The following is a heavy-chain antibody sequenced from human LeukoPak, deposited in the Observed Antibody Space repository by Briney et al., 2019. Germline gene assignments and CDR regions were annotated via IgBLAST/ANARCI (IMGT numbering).Heavy chain of an antibody. CDR2: INYNGAIT. Sequence: GGSLRLSCATSGFTFVDCGLSWVRRAPGKGLEWLCAINYNGAITDYADSVKGRFTISRDNAKNSLYLRMDSLRAEDTALYYCARDRLGPSFSVSHFDLWGQGTLVTVSS. V-gene: IGHV3-20*04. CDR3: ARDRLGPSFSVSHFDL. CDR1: GFTFVDCG. J-gene: IGHJ4*01. D-gene: IGHD3-3*02.